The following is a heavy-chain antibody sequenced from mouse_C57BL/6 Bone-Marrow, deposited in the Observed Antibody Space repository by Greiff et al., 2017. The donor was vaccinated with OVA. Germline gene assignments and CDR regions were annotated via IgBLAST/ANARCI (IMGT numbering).Heavy chain of an antibody. CDR2: ISYDGSN. J-gene: IGHJ4*01. CDR3: AREITTVPMDY. D-gene: IGHD1-1*01. Sequence: EVKLVESGPGLVKPSQSLSLTCSVTGYSITSGYYWNWIRQFPGNKPEWMGYISYDGSNNYNPSLKNRISITRDTSKNQFFLKLNSVTTEDTATYYCAREITTVPMDYWGQGTSVTVSS. CDR1: GYSITSGYY. V-gene: IGHV3-6*01.